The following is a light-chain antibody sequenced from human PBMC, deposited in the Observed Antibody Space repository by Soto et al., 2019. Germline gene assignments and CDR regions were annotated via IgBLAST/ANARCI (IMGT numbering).Light chain of an antibody. J-gene: IGKJ1*01. Sequence: DIQMTQSPSSLSASVGDRVAITCRSSQRIISYLNWYQQNPGKAPKPLIFAASSLQSGVPSRFSGSTSAPDFTLSISSLQPEDFATYYCQQSYSSPPTFGQGTKVDIK. CDR2: AAS. CDR1: QRIISY. CDR3: QQSYSSPPT. V-gene: IGKV1-39*01.